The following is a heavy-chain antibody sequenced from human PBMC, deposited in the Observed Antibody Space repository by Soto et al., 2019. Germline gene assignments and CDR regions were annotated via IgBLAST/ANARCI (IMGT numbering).Heavy chain of an antibody. CDR2: IKEDGSEK. CDR1: RFTFSSYW. V-gene: IGHV3-7*01. CDR3: ARGARI. Sequence: EVHLVESGGDLVQPGGSLRLSCADSRFTFSSYWMYWVRQAPGKGLEWVANIKEDGSEKNYVDSVRGRFTISRDNAKNSLYLQMNSLRAEDTAVYYCARGARIWGQGTMVTVS. J-gene: IGHJ3*02.